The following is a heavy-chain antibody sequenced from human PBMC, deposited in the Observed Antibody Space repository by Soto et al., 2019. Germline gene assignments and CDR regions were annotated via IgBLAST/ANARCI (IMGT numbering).Heavy chain of an antibody. CDR1: GFTFSSYS. CDR3: ARIRDGYNFDY. D-gene: IGHD5-12*01. V-gene: IGHV3-21*01. Sequence: LRLSFAASGFTFSSYSMNWVRQAPGKGLEWVSSISSRSSYIYYADSVKGRFTISRDNAKNSLYLQMDSLRAEDMAVYYCARIRDGYNFDYWGQGTLVTVSS. J-gene: IGHJ4*02. CDR2: ISSRSSYI.